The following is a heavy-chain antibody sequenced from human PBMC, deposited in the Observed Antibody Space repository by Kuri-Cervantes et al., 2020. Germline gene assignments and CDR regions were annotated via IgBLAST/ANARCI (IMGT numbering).Heavy chain of an antibody. CDR3: AREGPRSSGWRIDY. Sequence: GESLKISCAASGFTFSSYDMHWVRQATGKGLEWVSAIGTAGDTYYPGSVKGRFTISRENAKNSSYLQMNSLRAGDTAVYYCAREGPRSSGWRIDYWGQGTLVTVSS. J-gene: IGHJ4*02. CDR1: GFTFSSYD. V-gene: IGHV3-13*01. D-gene: IGHD6-19*01. CDR2: IGTAGDT.